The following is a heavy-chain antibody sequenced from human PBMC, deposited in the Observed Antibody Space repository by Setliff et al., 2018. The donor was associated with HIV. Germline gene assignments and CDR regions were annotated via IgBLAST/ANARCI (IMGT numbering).Heavy chain of an antibody. D-gene: IGHD2-2*01. CDR1: GFTFSSYG. CDR2: IRCDGSNE. CDR3: AKEDQRVTSVDY. J-gene: IGHJ4*02. Sequence: GGSLRLSCAASGFTFSSYGMHWVRQAPGKGLEWVAFIRCDGSNEYYADSVKGRFTISRDNSKNTLYLQINSLRAEDTALYYCAKEDQRVTSVDYWGQGTPVTVSS. V-gene: IGHV3-30*02.